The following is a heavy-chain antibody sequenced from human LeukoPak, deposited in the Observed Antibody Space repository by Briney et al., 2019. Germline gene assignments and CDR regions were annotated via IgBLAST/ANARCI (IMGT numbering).Heavy chain of an antibody. J-gene: IGHJ4*02. CDR2: INPNSGDT. CDR1: GYTFTGYY. V-gene: IGHV1-2*06. CDR3: ARITTALPAAFDY. D-gene: IGHD2-2*01. Sequence: GASVKVSCKASGYTFTGYYIHWMRQAPGQGLEWMGRINPNSGDTNYAQKFQGRVTMTRGTSFSTAYMELSRLTSDDTAVYYCARITTALPAAFDYWGQGTLVTVSS.